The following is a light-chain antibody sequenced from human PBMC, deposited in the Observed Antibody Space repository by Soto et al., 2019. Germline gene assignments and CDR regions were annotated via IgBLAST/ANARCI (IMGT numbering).Light chain of an antibody. CDR2: DVS. CDR1: SSDVGGYNY. V-gene: IGLV2-14*01. CDR3: SSYTSSFYV. J-gene: IGLJ1*01. Sequence: SVLTQPASVSGSPGQSITISCTGTSSDVGGYNYVSWYQQHPGKAPKLMFYDVSNRPSGVSNRFSGSKSGNTASLTISGLQAEDEADYYCSSYTSSFYVFGTGTKLTVL.